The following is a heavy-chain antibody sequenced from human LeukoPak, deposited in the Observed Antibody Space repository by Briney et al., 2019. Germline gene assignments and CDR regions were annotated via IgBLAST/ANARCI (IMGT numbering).Heavy chain of an antibody. Sequence: PSETLSLTCTVSGGSISSYYWSWIRQPPGKGLEWIGYLYYSGSTNYNPSLKSRVTMSVDTSKNQFSLKLSSVTAADTAVYYCARTRGYSYSYYYYGMDVWGQGTTVTVSS. CDR1: GGSISSYY. CDR3: ARTRGYSYSYYYYGMDV. CDR2: LYYSGST. V-gene: IGHV4-59*01. D-gene: IGHD5-18*01. J-gene: IGHJ6*02.